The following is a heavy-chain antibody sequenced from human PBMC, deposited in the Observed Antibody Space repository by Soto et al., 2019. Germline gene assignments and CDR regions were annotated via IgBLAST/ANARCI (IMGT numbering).Heavy chain of an antibody. Sequence: PGGSLRLSCAASGFTFSSYAMHWVRQAPGKGLEWVAVISYDGSNKYYADSVKGRFTISRDNSKNTLYLQMNSLRAEDTAVYYCARGLGGHIVVVTAIYYYYGTDFWGQGTTVTVSS. CDR3: ARGLGGHIVVVTAIYYYYGTDF. J-gene: IGHJ6*02. D-gene: IGHD2-21*02. V-gene: IGHV3-30-3*01. CDR2: ISYDGSNK. CDR1: GFTFSSYA.